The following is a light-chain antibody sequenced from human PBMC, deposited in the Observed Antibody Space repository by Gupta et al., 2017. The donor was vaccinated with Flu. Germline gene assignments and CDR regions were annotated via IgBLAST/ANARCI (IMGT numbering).Light chain of an antibody. J-gene: IGLJ1*01. CDR2: DDS. CDR1: IVASKN. Sequence: SSVLPPPPLLPVAPGQTASVTCGGNIVASKNVHWYQQKPGQAPVLVVYDDSDRPSGIPERFSGSNPGSKATLTISRVEAGDEAEYYGQVWNSGSDHYVFGGGTQVTVL. CDR3: QVWNSGSDHYV. V-gene: IGLV3-21*02.